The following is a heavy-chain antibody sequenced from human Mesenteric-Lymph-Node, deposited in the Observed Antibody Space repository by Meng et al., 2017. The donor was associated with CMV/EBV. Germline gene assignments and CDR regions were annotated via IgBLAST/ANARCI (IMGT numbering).Heavy chain of an antibody. CDR1: GFTVSTNY. CDR2: TYTSGRT. V-gene: IGHV3-53*01. J-gene: IGHJ4*02. CDR3: AKANFDYVWGSWNFDY. Sequence: GESLKISCAASGFTVSTNYMSWVRQAPGKGLEWVSVTYTSGRTYYADPVKGRFTISRDNSKNTLYLQMNSLRAEDTAVYYCAKANFDYVWGSWNFDYWGQGTLVTVSS. D-gene: IGHD3-16*01.